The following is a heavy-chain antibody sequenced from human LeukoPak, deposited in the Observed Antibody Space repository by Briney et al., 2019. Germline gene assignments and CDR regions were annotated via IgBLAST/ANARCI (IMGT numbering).Heavy chain of an antibody. V-gene: IGHV3-30*04. D-gene: IGHD6-13*01. CDR3: ARDNSSSWLEDYFDY. CDR1: GFTFSSYA. J-gene: IGHJ4*02. Sequence: GRSLRLSCAASGFTFSSYAMHWVRQAPGKGLEWVAVISYDGSNKYYADSVKGRFTISRDNSKITLYLQMNSLIAEDTAVYYCARDNSSSWLEDYFDYWGQGTLVTVSS. CDR2: ISYDGSNK.